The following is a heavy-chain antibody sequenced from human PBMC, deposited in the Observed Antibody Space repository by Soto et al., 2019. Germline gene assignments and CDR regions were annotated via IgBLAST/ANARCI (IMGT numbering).Heavy chain of an antibody. J-gene: IGHJ4*02. CDR1: GGSISSYY. Sequence: SETLSLTCTVSGGSISSYYWSWIRQPPGKGLEWIGYIYYSGSTNYNPSLKSRVTISVDTSKNQFSLKLSSVTAADTAVYYCARGYDFWSGYYGFDYWGQGTLVTVS. CDR3: ARGYDFWSGYYGFDY. CDR2: IYYSGST. D-gene: IGHD3-3*01. V-gene: IGHV4-59*01.